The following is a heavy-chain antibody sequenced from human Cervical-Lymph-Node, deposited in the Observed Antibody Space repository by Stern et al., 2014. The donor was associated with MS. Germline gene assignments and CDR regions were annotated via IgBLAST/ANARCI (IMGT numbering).Heavy chain of an antibody. D-gene: IGHD2-15*01. J-gene: IGHJ6*02. CDR2: ISYSGST. CDR1: GGSISSGGYY. CDR3: ARYCSGGSCYFRSGYYYYGMDV. Sequence: QVQLQESGPGLVKPSQTLSLTCTVSGGSISSGGYYWSWIRQHPGKGLEWIGYISYSGSTYYNPSLKSRVTISVDTSKNQFSLKLSSVTAADTAVYYCARYCSGGSCYFRSGYYYYGMDVWGQGTTVTVSS. V-gene: IGHV4-31*03.